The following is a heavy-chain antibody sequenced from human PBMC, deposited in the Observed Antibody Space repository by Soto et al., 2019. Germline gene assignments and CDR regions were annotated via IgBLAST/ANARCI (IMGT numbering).Heavy chain of an antibody. Sequence: PGESLKISCKGSGYSFTSYWISWVRQMPGKGLEWMGRIDPSDSYTNYSPSFQGHVTISADKSISTAYLQWSSLKASDTAMYYCARPISSIAARGADWFDPWGQGTLVTVS. J-gene: IGHJ5*02. D-gene: IGHD6-6*01. CDR2: IDPSDSYT. CDR3: ARPISSIAARGADWFDP. V-gene: IGHV5-10-1*01. CDR1: GYSFTSYW.